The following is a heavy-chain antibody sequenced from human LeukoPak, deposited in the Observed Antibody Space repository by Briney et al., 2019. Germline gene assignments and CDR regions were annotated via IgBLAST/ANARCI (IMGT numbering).Heavy chain of an antibody. CDR2: ISYSGST. Sequence: SETLSLTCIVSGGSISSSSYYWGWIRQPPGKGLEWIGSISYSGSTYYKPSLQSRVITSVDTSKNQFSPKVRSVTAADTAIYYCARHVLTGTNWFDPWGQGTLVTVSS. CDR1: GGSISSSSYY. D-gene: IGHD7-27*01. V-gene: IGHV4-39*01. CDR3: ARHVLTGTNWFDP. J-gene: IGHJ5*02.